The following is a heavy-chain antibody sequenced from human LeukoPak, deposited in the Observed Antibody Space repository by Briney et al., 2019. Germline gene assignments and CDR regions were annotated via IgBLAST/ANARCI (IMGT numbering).Heavy chain of an antibody. V-gene: IGHV3-33*08. CDR2: IWYDGSNK. Sequence: PGGSLRLSCAASGFTFSNYWMHWVRQAPGKGLEWVAVIWYDGSNKYYADSVKGRFTISRDNSKNTLYLQMNSLRAEDTAVYYCARAYYDILTGRETDAFDIWGQGTMVTVSS. CDR3: ARAYYDILTGRETDAFDI. CDR1: GFTFSNYW. J-gene: IGHJ3*02. D-gene: IGHD3-9*01.